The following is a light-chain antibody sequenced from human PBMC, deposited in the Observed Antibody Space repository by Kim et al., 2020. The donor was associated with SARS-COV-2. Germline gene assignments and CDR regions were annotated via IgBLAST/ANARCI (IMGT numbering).Light chain of an antibody. Sequence: VTISSTGSASNIGAGYDLHWYQQLPGTAPKLLIYGNSNRPSGVPDRFSGSKSGTSASLAITGLQAEDEADYYCQSYDSSLSGSYVFGTGTKVTVL. CDR3: QSYDSSLSGSYV. V-gene: IGLV1-40*01. J-gene: IGLJ1*01. CDR1: ASNIGAGYD. CDR2: GNS.